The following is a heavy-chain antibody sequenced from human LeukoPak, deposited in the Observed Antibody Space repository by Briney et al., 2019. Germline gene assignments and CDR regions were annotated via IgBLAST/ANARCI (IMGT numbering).Heavy chain of an antibody. J-gene: IGHJ4*02. D-gene: IGHD3-9*01. CDR1: GGSISSYY. Sequence: PSETLSLTCTVSGGSISSYYWSWIWQPPGKGLEWIGYIYYSGSTNYNPSLKSRVTISVDTSRNQSSLKLSSVTAADTAVYYCASYDILTGFNYWGQGTLVTVSS. V-gene: IGHV4-59*08. CDR3: ASYDILTGFNY. CDR2: IYYSGST.